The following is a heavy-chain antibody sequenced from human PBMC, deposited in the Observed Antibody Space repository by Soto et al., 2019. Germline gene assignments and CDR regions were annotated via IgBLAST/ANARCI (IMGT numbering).Heavy chain of an antibody. V-gene: IGHV1-69*12. CDR2: IIPIFGTA. CDR3: ARDQRLPGVLRFLEWLQYYGMDV. D-gene: IGHD3-3*01. Sequence: QVQLVQSGAEVKKPGSSVKVSCKASGGTFSSYAISWVRQAPGQGLEWMGGIIPIFGTANYAQKFQGRVTITAYESTSTAYMERGSLRSEDTAVYYCARDQRLPGVLRFLEWLQYYGMDVWGQGTTVTVSS. CDR1: GGTFSSYA. J-gene: IGHJ6*02.